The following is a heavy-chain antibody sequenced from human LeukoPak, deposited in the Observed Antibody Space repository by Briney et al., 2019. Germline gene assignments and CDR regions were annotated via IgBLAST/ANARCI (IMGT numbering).Heavy chain of an antibody. V-gene: IGHV1-2*02. D-gene: IGHD3-22*01. CDR3: ARPASGYYRDAFDI. CDR2: INPNSGGT. CDR1: GYTFTGYY. J-gene: IGHJ3*02. Sequence: ASVTVSCKASGYTFTGYYMHWVRQAPGQGLEWMGWINPNSGGTNYAQKFQGRVTMTRDTSISTAYMELSRLRSDDTAVYYCARPASGYYRDAFDIWGQGTMVTVSS.